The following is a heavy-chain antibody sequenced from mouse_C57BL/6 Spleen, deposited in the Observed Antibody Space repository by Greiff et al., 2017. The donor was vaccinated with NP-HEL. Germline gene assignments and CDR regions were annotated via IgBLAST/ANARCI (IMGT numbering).Heavy chain of an antibody. D-gene: IGHD2-12*01. Sequence: VQLQQSGPELVKPGASVKMSCKASGYTFTDYNMHWVKQSHGKSLEWIGYINPNNGGTSYNQKFKGKATLTVNKSSRTAYMELRSLTSEDTAVYYCASAPYDGGAWFAYWGQGTLVTVSA. CDR1: GYTFTDYN. V-gene: IGHV1-22*01. J-gene: IGHJ3*01. CDR3: ASAPYDGGAWFAY. CDR2: INPNNGGT.